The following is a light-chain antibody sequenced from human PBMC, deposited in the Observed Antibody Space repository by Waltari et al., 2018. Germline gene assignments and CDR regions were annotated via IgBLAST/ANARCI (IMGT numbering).Light chain of an antibody. J-gene: IGKJ1*01. CDR3: LQDYNYPHT. CDR2: AAS. V-gene: IGKV1-6*01. CDR1: QGIRND. Sequence: AIQMTQSPSSLSASVGDRITITCRARQGIRNDLGWYQQKPGKAPNLLIYAASSLQSGVPSRFSGSGSGTDFTLTISSLQPEDFATYYCLQDYNYPHTFGQGTKVEIK.